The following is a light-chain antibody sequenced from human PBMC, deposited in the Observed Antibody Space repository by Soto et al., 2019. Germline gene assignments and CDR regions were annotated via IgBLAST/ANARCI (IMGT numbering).Light chain of an antibody. CDR2: WAS. Sequence: DIVMTQSPDSLAVSLGERATMNCKSSESILFSSNNKNYLAWYQQKAGQPPKLLIYWASTRESGVPDRFSGSGSGADFTLTISSLQAEDVAVYYCQQYYGTPLTFGGGTKVDI. CDR1: ESILFSSNNKNY. CDR3: QQYYGTPLT. V-gene: IGKV4-1*01. J-gene: IGKJ4*01.